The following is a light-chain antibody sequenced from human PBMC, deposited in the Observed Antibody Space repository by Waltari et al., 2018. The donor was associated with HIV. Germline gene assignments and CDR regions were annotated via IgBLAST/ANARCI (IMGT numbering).Light chain of an antibody. CDR3: QQSDTLWT. J-gene: IGKJ1*01. Sequence: DIQMTQSPSSLSSYVGATFTITCQASRDIHKHLNWYQQKPGEAPKVLISEASKLETGVPSRFSGTGSGRDYSLTISSLQPEDVATYYCQQSDTLWTFGQGTKVE. V-gene: IGKV1-33*01. CDR2: EAS. CDR1: RDIHKH.